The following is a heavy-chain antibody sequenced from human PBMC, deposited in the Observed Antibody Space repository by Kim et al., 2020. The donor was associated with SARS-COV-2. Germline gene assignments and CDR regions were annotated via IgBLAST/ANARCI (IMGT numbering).Heavy chain of an antibody. CDR2: IYYSGST. V-gene: IGHV4-59*13. CDR1: GGSISSYY. D-gene: IGHD1-20*01. J-gene: IGHJ5*02. Sequence: SETLSLTCTVSGGSISSYYWSWIRQPPGKGLEWIGYIYYSGSTNYNPSLKSRVTISVDTSKNQFSLKLSSVTAADTAVYYCARDRTVWGIPGWSDPWGQGTLVTVSS. CDR3: ARDRTVWGIPGWSDP.